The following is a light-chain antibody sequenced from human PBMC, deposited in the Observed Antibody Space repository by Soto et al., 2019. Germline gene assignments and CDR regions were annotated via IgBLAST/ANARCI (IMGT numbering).Light chain of an antibody. CDR2: GAS. CDR1: HSVGSN. Sequence: VMTQSPTTLSVSPGERATLSCRASHSVGSNLAWYQQNPGQAPRLLIYGASTRATGVPARFSGSGSATQFTLTISSLQSEDFAVYYCQHYVNWPLTFGGGTKVESK. CDR3: QHYVNWPLT. J-gene: IGKJ4*01. V-gene: IGKV3-15*01.